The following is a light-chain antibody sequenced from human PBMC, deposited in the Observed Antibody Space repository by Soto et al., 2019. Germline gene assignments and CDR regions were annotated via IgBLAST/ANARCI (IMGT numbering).Light chain of an antibody. J-gene: IGLJ1*01. CDR3: CSYAGSYSYV. CDR1: SSDVGGYNY. V-gene: IGLV2-11*01. CDR2: DVS. Sequence: QSVLTQPRSVSGSPGQSVTISCTGTSSDVGGYNYVSWYQQHPGKAPKLMSYDVSNRPSGVPDRLSGSKSGNTASLTISGLQAEDVADYYCCSYAGSYSYVFGTGTKLTVL.